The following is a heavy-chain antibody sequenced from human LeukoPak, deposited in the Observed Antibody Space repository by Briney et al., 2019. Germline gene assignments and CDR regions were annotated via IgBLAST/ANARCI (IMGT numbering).Heavy chain of an antibody. D-gene: IGHD3-3*01. V-gene: IGHV3-11*04. CDR2: ISRGGNSI. J-gene: IGHJ3*02. Sequence: GGSLRLSCAASGFTFSDYYMSWIRQAPGKGLEWVSSISRGGNSIYYADSVKGRFTISRDNAKNSLYLQMNSLRAEDTAVYYCASPEWLPDSIDIWGQGTMVTVSS. CDR3: ASPEWLPDSIDI. CDR1: GFTFSDYY.